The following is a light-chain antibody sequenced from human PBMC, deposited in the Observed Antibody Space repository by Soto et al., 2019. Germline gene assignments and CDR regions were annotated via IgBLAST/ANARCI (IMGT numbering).Light chain of an antibody. CDR3: QSYGSERSRLV. CDR1: SSNFGAGSD. V-gene: IGLV1-40*01. Sequence: QSVLTQPPSVSGAPGQRVTISCTGSSSNFGAGSDAHWYQQFPGTAPKILIYGNTNRPSGVPDRFSGSKSGASAALAITGLQAEDEADYYCQSYGSERSRLVFGGGTEPTLL. J-gene: IGLJ2*01. CDR2: GNT.